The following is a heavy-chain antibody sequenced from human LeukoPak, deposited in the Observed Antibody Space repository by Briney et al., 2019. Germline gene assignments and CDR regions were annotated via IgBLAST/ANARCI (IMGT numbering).Heavy chain of an antibody. V-gene: IGHV4-34*01. D-gene: IGHD6-13*01. CDR2: INHSGST. Sequence: SETLSLTCAVYGGSFSGYYWSWIRQPPGKGLEWIGEINHSGSTNYNPSLKSRVTISVDTSKNQFSLKLSSVTAADTAVYYCARVAAHSSWYSYFQHWGQGILVTVSS. J-gene: IGHJ1*01. CDR3: ARVAAHSSWYSYFQH. CDR1: GGSFSGYY.